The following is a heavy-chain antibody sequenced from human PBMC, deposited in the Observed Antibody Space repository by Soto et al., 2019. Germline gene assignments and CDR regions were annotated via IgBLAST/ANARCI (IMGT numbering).Heavy chain of an antibody. CDR2: ISGSGGST. D-gene: IGHD3-10*01. Sequence: SGGSLRLSCAASGFTFSSYWMSWVRQAPGKGLEWVSAISGSGGSTYYADSVKGRFTISRDNSKNTLYLQMNSLRADDTAVYYCATGFFGELLFNYWGQGTLVTVSS. CDR1: GFTFSSYW. V-gene: IGHV3-23*01. J-gene: IGHJ4*02. CDR3: ATGFFGELLFNY.